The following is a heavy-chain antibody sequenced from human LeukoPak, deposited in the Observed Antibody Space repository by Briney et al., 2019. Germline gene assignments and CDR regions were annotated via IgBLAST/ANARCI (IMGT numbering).Heavy chain of an antibody. V-gene: IGHV3-23*01. Sequence: GGSLRLSCAASGFTFSSYAMSWVRQAPGKGLEWVSAISGSGGSTYYADSVKGRFTISRDNSKNTLYLLMNSLRAEDTAVYYCAKDLDQWLVHPQYFQHWGQGTLVTVSS. CDR3: AKDLDQWLVHPQYFQH. CDR2: ISGSGGST. CDR1: GFTFSSYA. D-gene: IGHD6-19*01. J-gene: IGHJ1*01.